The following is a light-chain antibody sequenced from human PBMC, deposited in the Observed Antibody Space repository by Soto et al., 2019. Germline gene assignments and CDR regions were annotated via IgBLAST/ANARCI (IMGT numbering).Light chain of an antibody. V-gene: IGKV1-9*01. CDR2: EAS. CDR1: QGISSH. Sequence: DIQLTQSPSFLSASVGDRVTIACRASQGISSHLAWYQQEPGKAPKLLIYEASTLQSGVPSRFIGRGSGTEFTLTIISLQPEDFALFYCQYHGSSPITFGQGTRLEIK. J-gene: IGKJ5*01. CDR3: QYHGSSPIT.